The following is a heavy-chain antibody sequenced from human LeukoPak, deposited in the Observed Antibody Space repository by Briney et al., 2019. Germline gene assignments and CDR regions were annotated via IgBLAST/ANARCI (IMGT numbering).Heavy chain of an antibody. V-gene: IGHV3-21*06. CDR2: ISTSSSYI. Sequence: GGSLRLSCAASGFTFSRNSMNWVRQAPGKGLEWVSSISTSSSYIYYADSVKGRFTISRDNAKNSLYLQMNSLRAEDTAVYYCAKGVGATMFDWFDPWGQGTLVTVSS. CDR3: AKGVGATMFDWFDP. J-gene: IGHJ5*02. CDR1: GFTFSRNS. D-gene: IGHD1-26*01.